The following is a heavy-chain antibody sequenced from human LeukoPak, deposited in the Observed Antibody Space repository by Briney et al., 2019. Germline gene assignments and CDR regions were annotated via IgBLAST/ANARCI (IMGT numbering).Heavy chain of an antibody. J-gene: IGHJ4*02. D-gene: IGHD6-6*01. CDR2: ISGSGGST. V-gene: IGHV3-23*01. CDR1: GFTFDDYA. CDR3: AKYIIAAPYHRGSDY. Sequence: GGSLRLSCAASGFTFDDYAMHWVRQAPGKGLEWVSAISGSGGSTYYADSVKGRFTISRDNSKNTLYLQMNSLRAEDTAVYYCAKYIIAAPYHRGSDYWGQGTLVTVSS.